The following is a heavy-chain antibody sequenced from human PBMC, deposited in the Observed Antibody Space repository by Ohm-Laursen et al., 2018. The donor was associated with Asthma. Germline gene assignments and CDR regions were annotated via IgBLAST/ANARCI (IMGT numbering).Heavy chain of an antibody. V-gene: IGHV3-7*05. Sequence: SLRLSCSASGFPFNTSCMTWVRQVPGKGLEWVANIKPDGTENAYLDSVRGRFTISKDNAKNSLFLQMNSLRAEDTAVYYCAKDSSEVVAADEYWGQGTLVTVSS. CDR3: AKDSSEVVAADEY. J-gene: IGHJ4*02. D-gene: IGHD2-15*01. CDR1: GFPFNTSC. CDR2: IKPDGTEN.